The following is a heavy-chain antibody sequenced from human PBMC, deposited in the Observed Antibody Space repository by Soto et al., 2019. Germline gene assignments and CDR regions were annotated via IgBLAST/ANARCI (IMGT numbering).Heavy chain of an antibody. D-gene: IGHD1-26*01. J-gene: IGHJ1*01. CDR3: AWDSGEKWSYEAY. CDR1: GGSITDYS. CDR2: ISATGKN. V-gene: IGHV4-4*07. Sequence: PSETLSLTCSVSGGSITDYSWNWIRQSAGKGLEWIGRISATGKNQANPSLQSRVTMSLDTSKNQSSLKLTSVTDAETAVYYCAWDSGEKWSYEAYWGQGTLVTVSS.